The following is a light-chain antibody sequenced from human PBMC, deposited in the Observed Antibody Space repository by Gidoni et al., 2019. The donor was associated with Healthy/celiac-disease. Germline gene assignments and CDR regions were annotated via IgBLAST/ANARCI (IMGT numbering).Light chain of an antibody. V-gene: IGKV1-39*01. CDR3: QQSYSTPQT. CDR2: AAS. J-gene: IGKJ1*01. CDR1: QSISSY. Sequence: DIQRTQSPSSLSASVGDRATITCRASQSISSYLNWYQQKPGKAPKLLIYAASSLQSGVPSRFSGSGSGTDFTLTISSLQPEDFATYYCQQSYSTPQTFGQGTKVEIK.